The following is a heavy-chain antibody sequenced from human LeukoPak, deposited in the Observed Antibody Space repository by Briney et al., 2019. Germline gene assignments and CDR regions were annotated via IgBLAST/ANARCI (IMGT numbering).Heavy chain of an antibody. CDR1: GYTFTSFG. CDR3: ARDLNPFSSGYYKDY. CDR2: ISAYNGNT. V-gene: IGHV1-18*01. Sequence: ASVKVSCKASGYTFTSFGISWVRQAPGQGVECMGWISAYNGNTNYAQKLQGRVTMTTDTSTSTAYMELRSLRSDDTAVYYCARDLNPFSSGYYKDYWGQGTLVTVSS. J-gene: IGHJ4*02. D-gene: IGHD3-22*01.